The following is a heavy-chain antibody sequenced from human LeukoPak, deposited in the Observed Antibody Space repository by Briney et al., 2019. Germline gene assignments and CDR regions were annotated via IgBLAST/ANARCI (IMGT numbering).Heavy chain of an antibody. CDR2: ITPKSGDT. J-gene: IGHJ4*02. Sequence: ASVTVSCKASGYTFSGFYIHWVRQAPGQGLEYVGWITPKSGDTYSPQRFQGRVTMTRDASISTAYMELSSLRSDDTAVYFCARVRLADERAWAYWGQGTLVTVSS. CDR1: GYTFSGFY. D-gene: IGHD3-3*02. V-gene: IGHV1-2*02. CDR3: ARVRLADERAWAY.